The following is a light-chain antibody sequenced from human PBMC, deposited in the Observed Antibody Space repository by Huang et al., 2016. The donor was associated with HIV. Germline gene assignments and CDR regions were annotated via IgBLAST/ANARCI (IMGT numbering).Light chain of an antibody. Sequence: EIVLTQSPATLSLSPGERATLSCRASQSVSSDLAWYQQKPGHAPRLLIYDASNRATGIPARFSGSGSGTDFTLTISSLEPEDFAVYYCQQRSNWRTFGQGTRLEIK. CDR2: DAS. V-gene: IGKV3-11*01. CDR1: QSVSSD. CDR3: QQRSNWRT. J-gene: IGKJ5*01.